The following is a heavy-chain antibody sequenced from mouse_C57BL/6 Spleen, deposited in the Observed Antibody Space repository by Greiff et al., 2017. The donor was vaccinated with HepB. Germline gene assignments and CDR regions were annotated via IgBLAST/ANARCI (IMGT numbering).Heavy chain of an antibody. J-gene: IGHJ4*01. V-gene: IGHV1-74*01. D-gene: IGHD2-4*01. CDR3: AIYYDYDVDYYAMDY. Sequence: QVQLKQPGAELVKPGASVKVSCKASGYTFTSYWMHWVKQRPGQGLEWIGRIHPSDSDTNYNQKFKGKATLTVDKSSSTAYMQLSSLTSEDSAVYYCAIYYDYDVDYYAMDYWGQGTSVTVSS. CDR1: GYTFTSYW. CDR2: IHPSDSDT.